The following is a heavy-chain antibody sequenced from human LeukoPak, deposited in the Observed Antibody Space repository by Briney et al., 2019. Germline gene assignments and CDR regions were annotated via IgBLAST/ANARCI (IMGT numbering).Heavy chain of an antibody. D-gene: IGHD3-10*01. V-gene: IGHV4-59*08. CDR2: IYYSGST. Sequence: SETLSLTCTVSGGSISSYYWSWIQQPPGKGLEWIGYIYYSGSTNYNPSLKSRVTISVDTSKNQFSLKLSSVTAADTAVYYCARLKSMVRGVNWFDPWGQGTLVTVSS. J-gene: IGHJ5*02. CDR1: GGSISSYY. CDR3: ARLKSMVRGVNWFDP.